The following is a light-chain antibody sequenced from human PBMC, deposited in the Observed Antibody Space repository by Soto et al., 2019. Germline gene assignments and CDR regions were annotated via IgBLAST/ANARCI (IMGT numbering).Light chain of an antibody. J-gene: IGKJ5*01. Sequence: DIQMTQSPSSLSASVGDRVTITCRASQSISSYLNWYQQKPGKAPKLLIYAASSLQSGVPSRFSGSVSGTASTLTISSLQPEDCATYYCQPSYSTPPTFGQGTLLEIK. V-gene: IGKV1-39*01. CDR1: QSISSY. CDR2: AAS. CDR3: QPSYSTPPT.